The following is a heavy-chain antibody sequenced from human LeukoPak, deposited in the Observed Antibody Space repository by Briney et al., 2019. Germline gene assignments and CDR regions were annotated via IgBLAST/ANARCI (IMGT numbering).Heavy chain of an antibody. D-gene: IGHD1-14*01. CDR3: AREKLSVTTGGFFDY. CDR2: ISAYNGNT. Sequence: ASVKVSCKASGYTFTSYGISWVRQAAGQGLEWMGCISAYNGNTNYAQKLQGRVTMTTDTSTSTAYMELRSLRSDDTAVYYCAREKLSVTTGGFFDYWGQGTLVTVSS. J-gene: IGHJ4*02. CDR1: GYTFTSYG. V-gene: IGHV1-18*01.